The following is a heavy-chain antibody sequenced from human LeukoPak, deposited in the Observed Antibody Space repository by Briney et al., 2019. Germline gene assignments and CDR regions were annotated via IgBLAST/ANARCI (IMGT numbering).Heavy chain of an antibody. J-gene: IGHJ3*01. CDR2: ISSDGGST. V-gene: IGHV3-64D*09. CDR3: VKAVHYDSGTYYYVG. D-gene: IGHD3-22*01. Sequence: GGSLRLSCSASGFTFSTFPMHWVRQAPGKGLEYVSAISSDGGSTFYADSVEGRFTISRDNSKNTLYLQMSSLRPEDTAVYYCVKAVHYDSGTYYYVGWGQGTMVTVSS. CDR1: GFTFSTFP.